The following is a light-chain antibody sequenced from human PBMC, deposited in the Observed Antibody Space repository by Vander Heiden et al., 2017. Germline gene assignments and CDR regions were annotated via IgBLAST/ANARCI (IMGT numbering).Light chain of an antibody. V-gene: IGLV2-23*01. CDR3: CSYAGNWV. CDR1: SSDVGSYNL. CDR2: EGS. J-gene: IGLJ3*02. Sequence: QSALTQPASVSVSPGQSITISCTGTSSDVGSYNLVSWYQQHPGKAPKLMIYEGSKRPSGVSNRFSGSKSGNTASLTISGLQAEDEADYYCCSYAGNWVFGGGTKLTVL.